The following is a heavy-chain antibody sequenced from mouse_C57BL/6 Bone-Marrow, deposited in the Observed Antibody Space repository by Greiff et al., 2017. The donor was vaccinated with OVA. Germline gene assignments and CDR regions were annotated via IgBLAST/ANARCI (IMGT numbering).Heavy chain of an antibody. J-gene: IGHJ2*01. D-gene: IGHD2-2*01. Sequence: QVQLQQPGAELVKPGASVKLSCKASGYTFTSYWMHWVKQRPGRGLEWIGRIDPNSGGTKYNEKFKSKATLTVDKPSSTAYMQLSSLTSEDSAVYYCATLLWLRRGGYYFDYWGQGTTLTVSS. CDR1: GYTFTSYW. CDR3: ATLLWLRRGGYYFDY. V-gene: IGHV1-72*01. CDR2: IDPNSGGT.